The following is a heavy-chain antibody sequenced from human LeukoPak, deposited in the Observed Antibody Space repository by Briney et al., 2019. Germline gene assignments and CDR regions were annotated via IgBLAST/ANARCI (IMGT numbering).Heavy chain of an antibody. D-gene: IGHD3-22*01. CDR1: GGSISSYY. CDR2: IYYSGST. Sequence: PSETLFLTCTVSGGSISSYYWSWIRQPPGKGLEWIGYIYYSGSTNYNPSLKSRVTISVDTSKNQFSLKLSSVTAADTAVYYCARETPTYDSSGCFDYWGQGTLVTVSS. CDR3: ARETPTYDSSGCFDY. J-gene: IGHJ4*02. V-gene: IGHV4-59*01.